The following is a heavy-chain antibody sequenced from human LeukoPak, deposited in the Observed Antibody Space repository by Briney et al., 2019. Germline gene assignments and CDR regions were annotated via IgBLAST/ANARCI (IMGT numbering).Heavy chain of an antibody. CDR1: GFTFSSYS. CDR2: ISSSGSTI. Sequence: SGGSLRLSCAASGFTFSSYSMNWVRQAPGKGLEWVSYISSSGSTIYYADSVKGRFTISRDNAKNSLYLQMNSLRAEDTAVYYCARRGGSGSYYNPYYFDYWGQGTLVTVSS. D-gene: IGHD3-10*01. J-gene: IGHJ4*02. CDR3: ARRGGSGSYYNPYYFDY. V-gene: IGHV3-48*04.